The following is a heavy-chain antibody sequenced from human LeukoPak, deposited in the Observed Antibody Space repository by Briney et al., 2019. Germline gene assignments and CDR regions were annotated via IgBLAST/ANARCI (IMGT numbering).Heavy chain of an antibody. Sequence: PGGSLRLSCAASGFTFSSYAMSWDRQAPGKGLDWVSGISGSTYYADSVKGRFTISRDNSKNTLYLEMNSLRAEDTAVYYCAKPPEGISWGKGTTVTVSS. CDR2: ISGST. J-gene: IGHJ6*04. CDR3: AKPPEGIS. CDR1: GFTFSSYA. V-gene: IGHV3-23*01. D-gene: IGHD3-3*01.